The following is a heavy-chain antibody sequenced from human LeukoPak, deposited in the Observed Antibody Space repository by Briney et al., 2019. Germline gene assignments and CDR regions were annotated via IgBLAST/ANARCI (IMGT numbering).Heavy chain of an antibody. V-gene: IGHV1-46*01. CDR1: GYTFTNYY. Sequence: SVKVSCKASGYTFTNYYVHWVRQAPGQGLEWMGIIKPTWGGTSYALKFQGRVTMTRDTSTSTAYMELSSLRSEDTAVYYCARDHFDSSGYYYLLGYFEHWGRGTLVTVSS. J-gene: IGHJ1*01. CDR2: IKPTWGGT. CDR3: ARDHFDSSGYYYLLGYFEH. D-gene: IGHD3-22*01.